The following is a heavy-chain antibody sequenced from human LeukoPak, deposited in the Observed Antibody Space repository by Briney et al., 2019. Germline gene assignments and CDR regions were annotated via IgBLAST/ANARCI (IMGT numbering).Heavy chain of an antibody. V-gene: IGHV3-7*02. CDR3: ATSNYDSSVYRAFDV. CDR1: GFTFSNYW. D-gene: IGHD3-22*01. J-gene: IGHJ3*01. CDR2: INKDVREQ. Sequence: PGGSLRLSCAASGFTFSNYWMACVRRAPGKGLGWVADINKDVREQNHVGSVKGRLTISRDNAKNSLYRQINRLRAEDTAVYYCATSNYDSSVYRAFDVWGQGTMVTVSS.